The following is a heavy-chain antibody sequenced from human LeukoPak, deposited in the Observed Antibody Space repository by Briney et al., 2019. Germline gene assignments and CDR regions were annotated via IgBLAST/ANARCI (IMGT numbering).Heavy chain of an antibody. Sequence: GGSLRLSCAASGFTFSSYGMHWVRQAPGKGLEWVAVIWYDGSNKYYADSVKGRFTNSRDNSKNTLYLQMNSLRAEDTAVYYCARVVSQWLVDAFDIWGQGTMVTVSS. CDR1: GFTFSSYG. CDR3: ARVVSQWLVDAFDI. V-gene: IGHV3-33*01. J-gene: IGHJ3*02. D-gene: IGHD6-19*01. CDR2: IWYDGSNK.